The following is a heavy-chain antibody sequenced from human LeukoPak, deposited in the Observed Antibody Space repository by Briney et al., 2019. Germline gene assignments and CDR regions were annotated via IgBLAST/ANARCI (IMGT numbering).Heavy chain of an antibody. CDR3: ARDSPGYLAYDS. D-gene: IGHD1-1*01. CDR2: IKEDGSAT. Sequence: GGSLRLSCAASGFTFSTYWMTWVRQAPGKGPEWVANIKEDGSATYYVDSVKGRFTISRDNAKKSLCLQMNSLRAEDTAVYYCARDSPGYLAYDSWGQGTLVTVSS. J-gene: IGHJ4*02. CDR1: GFTFSTYW. V-gene: IGHV3-7*04.